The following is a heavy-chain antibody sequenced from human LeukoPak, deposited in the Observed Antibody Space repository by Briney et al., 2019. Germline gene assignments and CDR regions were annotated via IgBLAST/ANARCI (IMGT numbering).Heavy chain of an antibody. Sequence: GASVKVSCKASGYTFTGYYMHWVRQAPGQGLEWMGIINPSGGSTSYAQKFQGRVTMTRDTSTSTVYMELSSLRSEDTAVYYCARGIVVVPAAIPGLFDYWGQGTLVTVSS. CDR3: ARGIVVVPAAIPGLFDY. J-gene: IGHJ4*02. CDR2: INPSGGST. CDR1: GYTFTGYY. V-gene: IGHV1-46*01. D-gene: IGHD2-2*02.